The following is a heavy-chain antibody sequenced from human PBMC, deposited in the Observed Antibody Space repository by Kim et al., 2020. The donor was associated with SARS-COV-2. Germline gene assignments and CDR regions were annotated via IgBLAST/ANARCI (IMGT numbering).Heavy chain of an antibody. J-gene: IGHJ4*02. Sequence: GGSLRLSCAASGFTFSNNAMHWVRQAPGKGLEWVAFISFDGNTESYADSVKGRFTISRDNSRNTVSLQMNSLRAEDTALYYCARDSSWLPTLFDSWGQGILVTVTS. D-gene: IGHD5-18*01. CDR1: GFTFSNNA. CDR2: ISFDGNTE. V-gene: IGHV3-30*04. CDR3: ARDSSWLPTLFDS.